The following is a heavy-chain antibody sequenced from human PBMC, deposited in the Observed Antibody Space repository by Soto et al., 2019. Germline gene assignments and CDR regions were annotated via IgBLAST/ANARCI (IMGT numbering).Heavy chain of an antibody. V-gene: IGHV1-69*01. CDR2: IIPIFDTP. D-gene: IGHD3-16*02. CDR1: GGTFNMYA. Sequence: QVQLVQSGAEVRKPGSAVRVSCKASGGTFNMYAMNWVRQAPGQGLEWMAGIIPIFDTPRYSQQFQGRVKITVDESTSTAYMERSSLRSEDTAIYYCARSIGSGGVIGGFDYWGQGTLVTVAS. CDR3: ARSIGSGGVIGGFDY. J-gene: IGHJ4*02.